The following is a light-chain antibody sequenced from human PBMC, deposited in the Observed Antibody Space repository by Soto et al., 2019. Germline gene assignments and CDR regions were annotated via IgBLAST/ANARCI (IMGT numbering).Light chain of an antibody. V-gene: IGKV4-1*01. J-gene: IGKJ2*01. CDR2: WAS. CDR3: QQYYNTLYT. Sequence: DIVMTQSPDSLAVSLGERATINCKSSQSVLYSSNNKDYLAWYQQKPGQPPKLLIYWASTRESGVPDRFSGSGSGTDFTLTISSLQAEDAAFYYCQQYYNTLYTFGQGTKLEIK. CDR1: QSVLYSSNNKDY.